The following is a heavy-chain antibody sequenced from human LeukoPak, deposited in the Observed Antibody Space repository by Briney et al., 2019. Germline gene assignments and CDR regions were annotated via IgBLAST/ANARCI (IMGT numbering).Heavy chain of an antibody. CDR2: ISYDGSNK. D-gene: IGHD2-15*01. CDR1: GFTFSSYA. CDR3: AKNGDRGAYCTGGTCYPYFHYYMDV. V-gene: IGHV3-30*04. Sequence: GGSLRLSCAASGFTFSSYAMHWVRQAPGKGLEWVAVISYDGSNKYYADSVKGRFTISRDNSKNTLYLQMNSLRAEDTAIYYCAKNGDRGAYCTGGTCYPYFHYYMDVWGKGTTVTI. J-gene: IGHJ6*03.